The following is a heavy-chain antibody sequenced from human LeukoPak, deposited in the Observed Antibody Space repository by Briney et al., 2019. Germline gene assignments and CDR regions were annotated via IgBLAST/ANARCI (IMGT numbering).Heavy chain of an antibody. Sequence: SETLSLTCTVSGDSISSGDYYWSWIRQPAGKGLEWIGRISSSGSTNYNPSLKSRVTISVDTSKNQFSLKLSSVTAADTAVYYCARGPPRVTGYYYYYMDVWGKGTTVTVSS. CDR1: GDSISSGDYY. CDR2: ISSSGST. V-gene: IGHV4-61*02. J-gene: IGHJ6*03. CDR3: ARGPPRVTGYYYYYMDV. D-gene: IGHD2-21*02.